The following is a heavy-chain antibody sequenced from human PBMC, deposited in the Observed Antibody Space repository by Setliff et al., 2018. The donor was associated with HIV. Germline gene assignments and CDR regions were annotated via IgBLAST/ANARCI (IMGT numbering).Heavy chain of an antibody. J-gene: IGHJ3*02. CDR1: GGSFSGYY. D-gene: IGHD2-21*02. CDR3: AGELRGDSVPATAAKSFDI. V-gene: IGHV4-34*01. Sequence: PSETLSLTCAVYGGSFSGYYWSWIRQPPGKGLERIGEINDSGSTNNNPSLKSRFAMSVDTSKNQSSLKLSSVTAADTTVYYCAGELRGDSVPATAAKSFDIWGQGTLVTVSS. CDR2: INDSGST.